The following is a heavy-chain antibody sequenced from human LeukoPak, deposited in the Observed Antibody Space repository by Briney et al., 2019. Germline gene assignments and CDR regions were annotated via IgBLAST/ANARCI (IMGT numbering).Heavy chain of an antibody. CDR3: AKDKEQWYSSGWPDY. Sequence: GGSLRLSCAASGFTFSDYYMSWIRQAPGKGLEWVSYISSSGSTIYYADSVKGRFTISRDNAKNSLYLQMNSLRAEDTALYYCAKDKEQWYSSGWPDYWGQGTLVTVSS. CDR1: GFTFSDYY. CDR2: ISSSGSTI. V-gene: IGHV3-11*01. J-gene: IGHJ4*02. D-gene: IGHD6-19*01.